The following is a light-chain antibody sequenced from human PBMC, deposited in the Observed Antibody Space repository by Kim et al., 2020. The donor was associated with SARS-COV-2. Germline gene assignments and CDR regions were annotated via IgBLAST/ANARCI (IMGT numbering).Light chain of an antibody. CDR1: QSVSSN. Sequence: VSPGERATLSCRASQSVSSNLAWYQQKPGQTPRLLIYGASTRATGIPARFSGSGSGTEFTLTISSLQSEDFAVYYCQQYNKWPLTFGGGTKVDIK. CDR2: GAS. V-gene: IGKV3-15*01. CDR3: QQYNKWPLT. J-gene: IGKJ4*01.